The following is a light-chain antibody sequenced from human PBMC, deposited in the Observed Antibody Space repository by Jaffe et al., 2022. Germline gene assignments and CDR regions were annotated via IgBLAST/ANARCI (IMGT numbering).Light chain of an antibody. Sequence: SYVVTQAPSVSVAPGQTARITCGGNDIGGKSVHWYQQRPGQAPVLVVYDDTDRPSGIPDRFSASNSGNTATLTITRVEDTDEADYYCQLWDPSSDEQVFGGGTKLTVL. J-gene: IGLJ2*01. CDR3: QLWDPSSDEQV. CDR2: DDT. CDR1: DIGGKS. V-gene: IGLV3-21*02.